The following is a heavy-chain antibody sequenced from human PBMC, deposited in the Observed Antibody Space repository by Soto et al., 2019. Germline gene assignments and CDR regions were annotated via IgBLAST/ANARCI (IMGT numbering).Heavy chain of an antibody. CDR2: INHSGTT. Sequence: PSETLSLTCAVYGGSFSNYYRSWIRQLPGKGLEWIGEINHSGTTNYNPPLKSRVTTTVDTSKNQFCLKLTSVTAADTAVYYCARVTRGDYLLTFSLRGMDVWGQGTPVTVSS. CDR3: ARVTRGDYLLTFSLRGMDV. D-gene: IGHD4-17*01. J-gene: IGHJ6*02. CDR1: GGSFSNYY. V-gene: IGHV4-34*01.